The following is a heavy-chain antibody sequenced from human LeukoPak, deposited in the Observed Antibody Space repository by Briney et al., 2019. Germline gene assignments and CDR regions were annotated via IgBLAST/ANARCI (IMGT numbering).Heavy chain of an antibody. J-gene: IGHJ4*02. CDR3: ARDFDRYYFDY. D-gene: IGHD3-9*01. Sequence: GGSLRLSCAAFGFTFSNYWMHWVRQAPGKGLGWVSRINSVGSSTSSADSVKGRFTISRDNAKNTLYLQMNSLRAEDTAVYYCARDFDRYYFDYWGQGTLVTVSS. CDR2: INSVGSST. V-gene: IGHV3-74*01. CDR1: GFTFSNYW.